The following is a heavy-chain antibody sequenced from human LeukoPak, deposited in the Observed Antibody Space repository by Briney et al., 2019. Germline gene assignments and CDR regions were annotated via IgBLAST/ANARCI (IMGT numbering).Heavy chain of an antibody. V-gene: IGHV3-23*01. Sequence: GGSLRLSCAASGITFSTYAMNWVRQAPGKGLEWVSAISGSGGSSFYADSVKGRFTISRDNSKNTLYLQMNSLRAEDTAVYYCAKHPGTAVAGTGYWGQGTLVTVSS. CDR3: AKHPGTAVAGTGY. D-gene: IGHD6-19*01. J-gene: IGHJ4*02. CDR1: GITFSTYA. CDR2: ISGSGGSS.